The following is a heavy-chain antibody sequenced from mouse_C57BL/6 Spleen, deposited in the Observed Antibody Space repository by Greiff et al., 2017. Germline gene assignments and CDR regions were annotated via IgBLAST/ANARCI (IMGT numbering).Heavy chain of an antibody. J-gene: IGHJ2*01. D-gene: IGHD2-4*01. Sequence: EVQGVESEGGLVQPGSSMKLSCTASGFTFSDYYMAWVRQVPEKGLEWVANITYDGSSTYYLDALKSRFIISRDNAMNILYLQMSSLKSEDTATYYSARYDYDRGNFDDWGQGTTLTVAS. CDR2: ITYDGSST. CDR3: ARYDYDRGNFDD. V-gene: IGHV5-16*01. CDR1: GFTFSDYY.